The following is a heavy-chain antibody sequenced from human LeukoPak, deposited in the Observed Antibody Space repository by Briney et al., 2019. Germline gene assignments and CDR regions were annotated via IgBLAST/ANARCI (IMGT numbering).Heavy chain of an antibody. V-gene: IGHV4-4*07. CDR3: ARGILNTSGWYHLDY. Sequence: PSETLSLSCTVSGGSISSYYWSWIRQPAGKGLECIGRIYASGGTSYNPSLKSRLTMSVDTSKNQFSLKLSSVTAADTAVYYCARGILNTSGWYHLDYWGQGTLVTVST. CDR1: GGSISSYY. CDR2: IYASGGT. D-gene: IGHD6-19*01. J-gene: IGHJ4*02.